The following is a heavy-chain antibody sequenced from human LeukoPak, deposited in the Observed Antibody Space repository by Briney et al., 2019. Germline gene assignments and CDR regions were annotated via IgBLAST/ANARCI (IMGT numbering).Heavy chain of an antibody. CDR1: GYSISSGYY. V-gene: IGHV4-38-2*02. CDR2: TYHSGSN. CDR3: ASNGDLYCSSTSCYSEWFDT. Sequence: SETLSLTRTVSGYSISSGYYWAWIRQPPGKGLDWIGSTYHSGSNYYNPSLKSRVTISVDTSKNQFSLKLSSVTAADTAVYYCASNGDLYCSSTSCYSEWFDTWGQGTLVTVSS. J-gene: IGHJ5*02. D-gene: IGHD2-2*01.